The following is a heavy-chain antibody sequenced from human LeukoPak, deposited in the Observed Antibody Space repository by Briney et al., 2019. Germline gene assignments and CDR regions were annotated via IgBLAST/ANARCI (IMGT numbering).Heavy chain of an antibody. Sequence: SETLSLTCTVSGGSISSGDYYWRWIRQPPGKGLEWIGYIYYSGSTYYNPSLKSRVTISVDTSKNQFSLKLSSVTAADTAVYYCARDRGYGDYVGQTWGMDVWGQGTTVTVSS. D-gene: IGHD4-17*01. CDR1: GGSISSGDYY. V-gene: IGHV4-30-4*01. CDR2: IYYSGST. J-gene: IGHJ6*02. CDR3: ARDRGYGDYVGQTWGMDV.